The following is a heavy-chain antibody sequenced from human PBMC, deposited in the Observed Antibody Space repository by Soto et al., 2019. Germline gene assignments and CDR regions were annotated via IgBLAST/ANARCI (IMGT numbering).Heavy chain of an antibody. J-gene: IGHJ4*02. CDR2: IYSGGST. CDR1: GFTVSSNY. CDR3: ASEANMIVVVITLDY. D-gene: IGHD3-22*01. Sequence: EVQLVESGGGLIQPGGSLRLSCAASGFTVSSNYMSWVRQAPGKGLEWVSVIYSGGSTYYADSVKGRFTISRDNSKNTLYLQMNSLRAEDTAVYYCASEANMIVVVITLDYWGQGTLVTVSS. V-gene: IGHV3-66*03.